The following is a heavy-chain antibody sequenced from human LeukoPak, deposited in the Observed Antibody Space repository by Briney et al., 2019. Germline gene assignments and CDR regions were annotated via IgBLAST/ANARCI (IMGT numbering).Heavy chain of an antibody. Sequence: SETLSLACTVSGASTSHFFWNWIRQPPGKGLEWIGYMHNSGSSKHSPSLKSRVTISIDTSKNQFSLQLTSVTAADTAMYFCARSAEWLRNAFDIWGQGTMVSVSS. CDR2: MHNSGSS. V-gene: IGHV4-59*01. CDR3: ARSAEWLRNAFDI. D-gene: IGHD5-12*01. CDR1: GASTSHFF. J-gene: IGHJ3*02.